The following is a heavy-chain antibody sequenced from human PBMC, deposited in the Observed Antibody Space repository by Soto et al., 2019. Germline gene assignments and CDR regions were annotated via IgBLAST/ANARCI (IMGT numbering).Heavy chain of an antibody. CDR2: ISGSGGST. D-gene: IGHD3-10*01. V-gene: IGHV3-23*01. CDR1: GFTVSSYA. Sequence: RSLRLSCAGSGFTVSSYAMSWVGQAPGKGLEWVSAISGSGGSTYYADSVKGRFTISRDNSKNTLYLQMNSLRAEDTAVYYCAKDPSLYGSGSYWDYWGQGTLVTVSS. J-gene: IGHJ4*02. CDR3: AKDPSLYGSGSYWDY.